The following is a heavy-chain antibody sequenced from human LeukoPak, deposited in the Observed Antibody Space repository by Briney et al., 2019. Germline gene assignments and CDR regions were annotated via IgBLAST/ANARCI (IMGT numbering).Heavy chain of an antibody. Sequence: SGGSLRLSCAASGFTFSSYGMHWVRQAPGKGLEGVANIKQDGSEKYYVDSVKGRFTISRDNAKNSLYLQMNSLRAEDTAVYYCARYSSSTGAFIWGQGTMVTVSS. D-gene: IGHD6-6*01. V-gene: IGHV3-7*01. CDR2: IKQDGSEK. J-gene: IGHJ3*02. CDR3: ARYSSSTGAFI. CDR1: GFTFSSYG.